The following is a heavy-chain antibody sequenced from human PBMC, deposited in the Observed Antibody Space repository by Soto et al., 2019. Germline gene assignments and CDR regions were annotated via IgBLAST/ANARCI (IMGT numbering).Heavy chain of an antibody. CDR1: GFTFRSYV. D-gene: IGHD3-16*01. CDR2: TSYDGSDK. Sequence: QVQLVESGGGVVQPGTSLRVSCVGSGFTFRSYVIHWVRQAPGKGLEWVALTSYDGSDKYYGDSVRGRFTICRDNSRNTVDLQMHSLRLEDTALYYCARWGTTGGLDVWGQGTLVSVSS. V-gene: IGHV3-30*19. CDR3: ARWGTTGGLDV. J-gene: IGHJ1*01.